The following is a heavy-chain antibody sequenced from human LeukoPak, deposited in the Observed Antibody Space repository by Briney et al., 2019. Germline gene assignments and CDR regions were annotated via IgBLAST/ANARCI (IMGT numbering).Heavy chain of an antibody. J-gene: IGHJ4*02. CDR3: ARHGLIRGFVITGGFDA. D-gene: IGHD3-10*01. V-gene: IGHV3-30-3*01. Sequence: GGSLRLSCAASGFSFSSYGMHWVRQVPGEGLEWVAGISYDGNNEDYADSVKGRFRISRDTSKDTLYLEMERLRPDDTAVYYCARHGLIRGFVITGGFDAWGQGTLVTVSS. CDR2: ISYDGNNE. CDR1: GFSFSSYG.